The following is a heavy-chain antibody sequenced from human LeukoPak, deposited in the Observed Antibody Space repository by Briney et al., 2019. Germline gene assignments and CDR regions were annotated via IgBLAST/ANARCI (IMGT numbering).Heavy chain of an antibody. CDR1: GFTFTTFW. V-gene: IGHV3-74*01. CDR2: INHDGSSA. CDR3: ASGDWCDF. D-gene: IGHD2-21*02. J-gene: IGHJ4*02. Sequence: GGSLRLSCATSGFTFTTFWMHWVRQAPGKGLVWVARINHDGSSANYVDSVKGRFTISRDNAKNTVCLQMNSLRAEDTAVYYCASGDWCDFWGQGTLVTVSS.